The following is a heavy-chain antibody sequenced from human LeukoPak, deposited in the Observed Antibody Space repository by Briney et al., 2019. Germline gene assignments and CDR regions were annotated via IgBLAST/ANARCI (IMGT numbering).Heavy chain of an antibody. CDR2: FDPEDGKT. V-gene: IGHV1-24*01. Sequence: ASVKVSCKASGYTFTSYFMHWVRQAPGQGLEWMGSFDPEDGKTVYAQKFQGRVTMTEDTSTDTAYMELSSLRSEDTAVYYCATGYLVTAGLMDVWGQGTTVTVS. CDR1: GYTFTSYF. CDR3: ATGYLVTAGLMDV. J-gene: IGHJ6*02. D-gene: IGHD6-13*01.